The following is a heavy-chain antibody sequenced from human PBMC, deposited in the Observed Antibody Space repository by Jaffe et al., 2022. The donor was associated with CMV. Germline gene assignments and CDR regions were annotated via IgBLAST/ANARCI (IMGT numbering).Heavy chain of an antibody. D-gene: IGHD3-10*01. CDR2: IWYDGSNR. Sequence: QVQLVESGGGVVQPGRSLRLSCAASGFTFSNYGMQWVRQAPGKGLEWVAVIWYDGSNRNYADSVKGRFIISRDNSKNTLYLQMNSLRAEDTAVYYCARGAYYYAPDIWGQGTMVTVSS. CDR3: ARGAYYYAPDI. V-gene: IGHV3-33*08. CDR1: GFTFSNYG. J-gene: IGHJ3*02.